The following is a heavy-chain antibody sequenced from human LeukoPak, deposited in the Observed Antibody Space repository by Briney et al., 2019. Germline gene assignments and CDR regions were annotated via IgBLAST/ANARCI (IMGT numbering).Heavy chain of an antibody. V-gene: IGHV3-7*01. CDR2: IKHDGSEK. CDR3: ARRRGSDY. CDR1: GFTLSGYW. D-gene: IGHD3-10*01. Sequence: GGSLRLSRAASGFTLSGYWMTWVRQAPGKGLEWVANIKHDGSEKYYVDSVKGRFTISRDNAKNSLSLQMNSLRAEDTAVYYCARRRGSDYWGQGTLVTVSS. J-gene: IGHJ4*02.